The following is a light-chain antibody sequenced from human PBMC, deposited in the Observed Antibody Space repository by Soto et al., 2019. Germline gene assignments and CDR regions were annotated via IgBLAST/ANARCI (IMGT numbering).Light chain of an antibody. J-gene: IGLJ1*01. CDR2: EVS. CDR1: SSDVGGYSY. Sequence: QPALTQPPSGSGSPGQSGSLSCPETSSDVGGYSYASWYQQHPGKAPKLMIYEVSKRPSGVPDRFSGSKSGNTASPTVSGLQAEDEADYYCSSYAGSNRVFGTGTKVTVL. V-gene: IGLV2-8*01. CDR3: SSYAGSNRV.